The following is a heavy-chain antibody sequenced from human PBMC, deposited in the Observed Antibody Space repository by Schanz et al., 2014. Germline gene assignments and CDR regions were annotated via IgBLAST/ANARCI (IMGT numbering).Heavy chain of an antibody. Sequence: VQLVESGGGVVQPGGSLRLSCVASGVTFSDYYMSWIRQAPGKGLEWVSGMSGSGSTADYADSVKGRFTISRDNSRKTLYLQMNSLRADDTAVYYCAKDLYNYGIFDSWGQGTLVTVSS. CDR2: MSGSGSTA. CDR1: GVTFSDYY. J-gene: IGHJ5*01. CDR3: AKDLYNYGIFDS. V-gene: IGHV3-23*04. D-gene: IGHD3-16*01.